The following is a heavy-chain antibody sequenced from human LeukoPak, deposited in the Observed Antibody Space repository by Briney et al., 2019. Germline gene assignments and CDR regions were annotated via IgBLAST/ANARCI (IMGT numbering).Heavy chain of an antibody. CDR3: ARSLWFGEFH. Sequence: SETLSLTCTVSGGSISSYYWSWIRQPPGKGLEWIGYIYYSGSTNYNPSLKSRVTISVDRSRNQFSLKLTSVTAADTAVYYCARSLWFGEFHWGQGTLVTVSS. CDR1: GGSISSYY. V-gene: IGHV4-59*12. CDR2: IYYSGST. D-gene: IGHD3-10*01. J-gene: IGHJ4*02.